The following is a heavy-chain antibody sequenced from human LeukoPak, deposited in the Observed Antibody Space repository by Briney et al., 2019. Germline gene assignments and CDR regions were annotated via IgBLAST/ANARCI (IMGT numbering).Heavy chain of an antibody. D-gene: IGHD6-19*01. Sequence: PGGSLRLSCAASGFTFSSYGMSWVRQAPGKGLEWVSAISGSGGSTYYADSVKGRFTISRDNSKNTLYLQMNSLRAEDTAVYYCAKEESYSSGWYGPLDYWGQGTLVTVSS. J-gene: IGHJ4*02. CDR1: GFTFSSYG. CDR3: AKEESYSSGWYGPLDY. V-gene: IGHV3-23*01. CDR2: ISGSGGST.